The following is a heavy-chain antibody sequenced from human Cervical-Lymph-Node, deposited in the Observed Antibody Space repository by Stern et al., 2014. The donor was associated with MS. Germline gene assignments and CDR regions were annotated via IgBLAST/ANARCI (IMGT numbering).Heavy chain of an antibody. D-gene: IGHD2-15*01. V-gene: IGHV4-59*01. Sequence: QVQLQESGPGLVKPSETLSLTCTVSGGSLRSYYWNWIRQAPGTGLEWLGFIYHIGSVNYNRSLSSRVAMSVDTSKNQFSLTVSSVTAADTAVYYCAREGEYCSGSRCYPFLDYWGQGTLVTVSS. CDR2: IYHIGSV. CDR3: AREGEYCSGSRCYPFLDY. J-gene: IGHJ4*02. CDR1: GGSLRSYY.